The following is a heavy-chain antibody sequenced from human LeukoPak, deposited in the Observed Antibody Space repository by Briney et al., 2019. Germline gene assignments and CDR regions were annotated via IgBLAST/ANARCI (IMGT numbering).Heavy chain of an antibody. CDR2: INWNGGST. CDR1: GFTFDDYG. D-gene: IGHD6-19*01. CDR3: ARGIAVAVLYYYYYMDV. J-gene: IGHJ6*03. V-gene: IGHV3-20*04. Sequence: RPGGSLRLSCAASGFTFDDYGMSWVRQAPGKGLEWVSGINWNGGSTGYADSVKGRFTISRDNAKNSLYLQMNSLRAEDTAVYYCARGIAVAVLYYYYYMDVWGKGTTVTISS.